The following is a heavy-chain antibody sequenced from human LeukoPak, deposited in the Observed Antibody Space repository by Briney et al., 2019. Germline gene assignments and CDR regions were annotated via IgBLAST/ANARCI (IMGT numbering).Heavy chain of an antibody. Sequence: GGSLRLSCAASGFTFSSYGMHWVRQAPGKGLEWVAFIRYDGSNKYYADSVKGRFTISRDNSKNTLYLQMNSPRAEDTAVYYCAIPTDYMAGNRWFDPWGQGTLVTVSS. J-gene: IGHJ5*02. CDR3: AIPTDYMAGNRWFDP. CDR2: IRYDGSNK. D-gene: IGHD4-11*01. V-gene: IGHV3-30*02. CDR1: GFTFSSYG.